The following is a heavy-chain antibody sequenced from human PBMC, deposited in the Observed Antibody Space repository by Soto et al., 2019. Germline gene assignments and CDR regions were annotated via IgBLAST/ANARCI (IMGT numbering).Heavy chain of an antibody. CDR3: ARGYCSSIGCSHYFDY. V-gene: IGHV1-2*02. J-gene: IGHJ4*02. CDR2: INPTTGDT. Sequence: ASVKVSCKASGYTFTGNYMHWVRQAPGQGLEWMALINPTTGDTKYAQKFQGRVTMTWDTAISTAYMELSRLRSDDTAVYFCARGYCSSIGCSHYFDYWGQGTLVTVSS. D-gene: IGHD2-2*01. CDR1: GYTFTGNY.